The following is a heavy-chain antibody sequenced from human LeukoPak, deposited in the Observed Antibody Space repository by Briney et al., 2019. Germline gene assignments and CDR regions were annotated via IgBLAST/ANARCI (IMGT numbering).Heavy chain of an antibody. V-gene: IGHV1-18*01. CDR1: GYISMHYG. J-gene: IGHJ4*02. CDR2: ISAYSGKT. CDR3: ARVRVYRDAWYGDY. D-gene: IGHD6-13*01. Sequence: ASVKVSCKAFGYISMHYGISWVRQAPGQGGEWMGWISAYSGKTKYGQKFQGRVTTTPDTPTNTAYMERRSLTSDDTAVYYCARVRVYRDAWYGDYWGQGTLVTVSS.